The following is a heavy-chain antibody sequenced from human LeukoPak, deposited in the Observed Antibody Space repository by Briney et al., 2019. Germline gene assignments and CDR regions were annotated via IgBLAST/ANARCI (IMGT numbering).Heavy chain of an antibody. Sequence: GGSLRLSCAASGFTVSSYSMNWVRQAPGKGLEWVSYISSSSTIYYADSVKGRFTISRDNAKNSLYLQMNSLRAEDTAVYYCQYNYDSSGYWGSYYFDYWGQGTLVTVSS. D-gene: IGHD3-22*01. CDR3: QYNYDSSGYWGSYYFDY. V-gene: IGHV3-48*01. CDR1: GFTVSSYS. J-gene: IGHJ4*02. CDR2: ISSSSTI.